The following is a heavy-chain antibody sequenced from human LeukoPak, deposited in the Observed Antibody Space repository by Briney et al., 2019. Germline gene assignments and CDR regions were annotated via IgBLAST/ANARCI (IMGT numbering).Heavy chain of an antibody. V-gene: IGHV1-69*13. CDR1: GGTFSSYA. CDR2: IIPIFGTA. CDR3: AREGGDDYGDYLFDY. J-gene: IGHJ4*02. Sequence: GASVKVSCKASGGTFSSYAISWVRQAPGQGLEWMGGIIPIFGTANYAQKFQGRVTITADESTSTAYMELSSLRSEDTAVYYCAREGGDDYGDYLFDYWGQGTLVTVSS. D-gene: IGHD4-17*01.